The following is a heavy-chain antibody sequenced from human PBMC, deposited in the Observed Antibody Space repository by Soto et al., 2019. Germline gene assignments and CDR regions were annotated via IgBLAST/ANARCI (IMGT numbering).Heavy chain of an antibody. V-gene: IGHV1-18*04. CDR1: GYTFTSYG. CDR2: ISAYNGNT. J-gene: IGHJ6*02. D-gene: IGHD6-6*01. CDR3: AREVYSSSGGNYYYYGMDV. Sequence: ASVKVSCKASGYTFTSYGISWVRQAPGQGLEWMGWISAYNGNTNYAQKLQGRVTMTTDTSTSTAYMELRSLRSDDTAVYYCAREVYSSSGGNYYYYGMDVWGQGTTVTVSS.